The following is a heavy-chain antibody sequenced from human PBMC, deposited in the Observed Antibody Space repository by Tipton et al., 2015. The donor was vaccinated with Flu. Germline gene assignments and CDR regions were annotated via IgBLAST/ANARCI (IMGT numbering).Heavy chain of an antibody. J-gene: IGHJ4*02. Sequence: TLSLTCTVSGGSVRSGSYYLSWIRQPAGKGLEWIGRIYATGETKYNPSLKSRVTISLDTSKNQFSLRLNSVTAADPAVYYCAREHLGEYNSSGYSDSWGQGGTVTVSS. CDR3: AREHLGEYNSSGYSDS. CDR1: GGSVRSGSYY. D-gene: IGHD3-22*01. CDR2: IYATGET. V-gene: IGHV4-61*02.